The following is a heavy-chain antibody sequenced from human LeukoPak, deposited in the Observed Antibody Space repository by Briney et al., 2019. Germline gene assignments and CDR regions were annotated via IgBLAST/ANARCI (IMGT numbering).Heavy chain of an antibody. J-gene: IGHJ4*02. V-gene: IGHV3-23*01. CDR3: ARTPTPYCGGDCYDFDY. Sequence: GGSLRLSCAASGFTFSSYAMSWVRQAPGKGLEWVSAISGSGGSTYNADSVKGRFTISRDNSKNTLYLQMNSLRAEDTAVYYCARTPTPYCGGDCYDFDYWGQGTLVTVSS. D-gene: IGHD2-21*02. CDR2: ISGSGGST. CDR1: GFTFSSYA.